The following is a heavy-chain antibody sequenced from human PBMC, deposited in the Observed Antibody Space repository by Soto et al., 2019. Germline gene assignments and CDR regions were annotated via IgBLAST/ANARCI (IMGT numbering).Heavy chain of an antibody. D-gene: IGHD3-10*01. Sequence: KPSETLSLTCTVSGGSISSGDYYWSWIRQPPGKGLEWIGYIYYSGSTYYNPSLKSRVTISVDTSKNQFSLKLSSVTAADTAVYYCARGGSAADYFDYWGQGTLVTVSS. CDR2: IYYSGST. J-gene: IGHJ4*02. CDR1: GGSISSGDYY. CDR3: ARGGSAADYFDY. V-gene: IGHV4-30-4*01.